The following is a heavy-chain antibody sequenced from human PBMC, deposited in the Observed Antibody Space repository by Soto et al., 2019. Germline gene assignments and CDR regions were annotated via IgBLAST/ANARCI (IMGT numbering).Heavy chain of an antibody. CDR2: IGTAGDT. CDR1: GFTFSSYD. CDR3: AGYSSGSGAFDI. V-gene: IGHV3-13*01. J-gene: IGHJ3*02. D-gene: IGHD6-19*01. Sequence: EVQLVESGGGLVQPGGSLRLSCAASGFTFSSYDMHWVRQATGKGLEWVSAIGTAGDTYYPGSVKGRFTISSENAKNSLYLQMNSLRAGDTAVYYCAGYSSGSGAFDIWGQGTMVTVSS.